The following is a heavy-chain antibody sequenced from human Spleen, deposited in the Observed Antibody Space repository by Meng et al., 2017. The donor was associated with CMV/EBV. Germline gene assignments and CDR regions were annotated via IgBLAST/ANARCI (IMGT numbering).Heavy chain of an antibody. J-gene: IGHJ6*02. D-gene: IGHD2-8*02. CDR3: AKDQATGTGYYYYGMDV. Sequence: LSLTCAASGFTFDDYAMHWVRQAPGKGLEWVSGISWNSGSIGYADSVKGRFTISRDNAKNSLYLQMNSLRAEDMALYYCAKDQATGTGYYYYGMDVWGQGTTVTVSS. CDR1: GFTFDDYA. V-gene: IGHV3-9*03. CDR2: ISWNSGSI.